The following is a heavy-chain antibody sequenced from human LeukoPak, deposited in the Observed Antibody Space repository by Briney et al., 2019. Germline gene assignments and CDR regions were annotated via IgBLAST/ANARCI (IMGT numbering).Heavy chain of an antibody. V-gene: IGHV3-21*01. J-gene: IGHJ4*02. CDR1: GFTFSRYT. CDR3: ARDLIADY. CDR2: ISGSSTYI. D-gene: IGHD3-22*01. Sequence: GSLRLSCAASGFTFSRYTMNWVRQAPGKGLEWVSSISGSSTYIYYADSVKGRFTISRDNAKNTLYLQMNSLRAEDTAVYYCARDLIADYWGQGTLVTVSS.